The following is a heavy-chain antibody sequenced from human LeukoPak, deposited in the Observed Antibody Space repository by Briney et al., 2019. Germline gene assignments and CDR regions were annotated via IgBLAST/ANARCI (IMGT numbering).Heavy chain of an antibody. CDR1: GGSISSSNYY. D-gene: IGHD2-2*01. CDR3: ARHEVVTGAPFDY. CDR2: IYYSGRT. V-gene: IGHV4-39*01. Sequence: PSETLSLTCTVSGGSISSSNYYWGWIRQAPGKGLEWIGSIYYSGRTYYNPSLKSRVTISVDASKNQFSLKLSSVTAADTAVFYCARHEVVTGAPFDYWGQGTLVTVSS. J-gene: IGHJ4*02.